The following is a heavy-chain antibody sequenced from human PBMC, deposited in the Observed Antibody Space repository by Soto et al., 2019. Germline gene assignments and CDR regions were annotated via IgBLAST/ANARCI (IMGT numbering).Heavy chain of an antibody. CDR2: IIPIFGTA. J-gene: IGHJ6*02. CDR3: ARDDYYGSVSYYNYYYYGMDV. V-gene: IGHV1-69*01. Sequence: QVQLVQSGAEVKKPGSSVKVSCKASGGTFSSYAISWVRQAPGQGLEWMGGIIPIFGTANYAQKFQGRVTITADESTSTAYMDLSSLRSEDTAVYCCARDDYYGSVSYYNYYYYGMDVWGQGTTVTVSS. CDR1: GGTFSSYA. D-gene: IGHD3-10*01.